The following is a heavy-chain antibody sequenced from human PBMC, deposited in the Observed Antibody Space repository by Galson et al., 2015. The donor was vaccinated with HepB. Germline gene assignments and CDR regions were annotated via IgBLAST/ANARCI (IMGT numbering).Heavy chain of an antibody. D-gene: IGHD3-3*01. CDR3: ARDQYDFWSGYYTGWYYYYYMDV. CDR1: GFTFSSYA. J-gene: IGHJ6*03. CDR2: ISYDGSNK. Sequence: SLRLSCAASGFTFSSYAMHWVRQAPGKGLEWVAVISYDGSNKYYADSVKGRFTISRDNSKNTLYLQMNGLRAEDTAVYYCARDQYDFWSGYYTGWYYYYYMDVWGKGTTVSVSS. V-gene: IGHV3-30-3*01.